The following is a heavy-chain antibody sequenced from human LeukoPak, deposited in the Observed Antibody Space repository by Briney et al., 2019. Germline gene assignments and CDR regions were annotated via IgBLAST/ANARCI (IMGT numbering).Heavy chain of an antibody. J-gene: IGHJ2*01. CDR1: GYTFTGYW. Sequence: ASVKVSCKAFGYTFTGYWMHWVRQAPGQGLEWMGIINPSGGSTSYAQKFQGRVTMTRDTSTSTVYMELSSLRSEDTAVYYCARDRRPNYYDSSGYYAEWYFDLWGRGTLVTVSS. CDR3: ARDRRPNYYDSSGYYAEWYFDL. V-gene: IGHV1-46*01. CDR2: INPSGGST. D-gene: IGHD3-22*01.